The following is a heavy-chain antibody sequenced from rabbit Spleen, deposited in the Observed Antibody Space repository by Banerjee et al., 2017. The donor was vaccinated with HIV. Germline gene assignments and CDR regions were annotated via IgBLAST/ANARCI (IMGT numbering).Heavy chain of an antibody. CDR3: ARDLVTVIGWNFNL. V-gene: IGHV1S45*01. CDR2: IAGSSSGFT. J-gene: IGHJ4*01. CDR1: GFSFSSNYH. D-gene: IGHD5-1*01. Sequence: QEQLVESGGGLVKPGASLTLTCTASGFSFSSNYHMCWVRQAPGKGLEWIACIAGSSSGFTYSATWAKGRFTISRTSSTTVTLRMTSLTAADRATYFCARDLVTVIGWNFNLWGPGTLVTVS.